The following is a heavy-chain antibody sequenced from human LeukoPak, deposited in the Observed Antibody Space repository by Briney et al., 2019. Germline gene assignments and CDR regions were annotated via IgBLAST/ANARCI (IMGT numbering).Heavy chain of an antibody. CDR3: AAGKWELDSFDY. D-gene: IGHD1-26*01. V-gene: IGHV1-58*02. CDR2: IVVGSGNT. Sequence: ASVKVSCKASGFTFTSSAMQWVRQARGQRLEWIGWIVVGSGNTNYAQKFQERVTITRDMSTSTAYMERRSLRSEDTAVYYCAAGKWELDSFDYWGQGTLVTVSS. J-gene: IGHJ4*02. CDR1: GFTFTSSA.